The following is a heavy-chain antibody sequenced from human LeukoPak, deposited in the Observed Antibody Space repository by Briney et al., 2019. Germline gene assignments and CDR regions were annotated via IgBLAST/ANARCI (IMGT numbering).Heavy chain of an antibody. D-gene: IGHD3-22*01. CDR2: ISSSGSTI. Sequence: PGGSLRLSCAASGFTFSDYYMSWIRQAPGKGLEWVSYISSSGSTIYYADSVKGRFTISRDNAKNSLYLQMNSLRAEDTAVYYCARDHYDSSGYYYPFDYWGQGTLVTVSS. V-gene: IGHV3-11*01. CDR1: GFTFSDYY. CDR3: ARDHYDSSGYYYPFDY. J-gene: IGHJ4*02.